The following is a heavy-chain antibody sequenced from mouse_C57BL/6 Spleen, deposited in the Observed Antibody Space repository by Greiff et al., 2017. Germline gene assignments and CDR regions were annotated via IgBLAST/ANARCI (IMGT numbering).Heavy chain of an antibody. D-gene: IGHD2-1*01. CDR3: ARGDYGNLYVGD. CDR1: GYSFTDYN. CDR2: IYPNYGTT. V-gene: IGHV1-39*01. Sequence: EVQLQQSGPELVKPGASVKISCKASGYSFTDYNMHWVKQSNGKSLEWIGVIYPNYGTTSYNQKFKSKATWTVDQSASTAYMQLNSLTSEDSAVYYCARGDYGNLYVGDWGQGTTLTVSS. J-gene: IGHJ2*01.